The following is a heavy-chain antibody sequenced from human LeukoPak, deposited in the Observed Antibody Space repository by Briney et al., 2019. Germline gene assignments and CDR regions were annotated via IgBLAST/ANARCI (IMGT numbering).Heavy chain of an antibody. J-gene: IGHJ5*02. CDR2: IIPIFGTA. CDR1: GGTFSSYA. V-gene: IGHV1-69*06. CDR3: ARDYGDYEYNWFDP. Sequence: GASVKVSCKASGGTFSSYAISWVRQAPGQGLEWMGGIIPIFGTANYAQKFQGRVTITADKSTSTAYMELSSLRSEDTAVYYCARDYGDYEYNWFDPWGQGTLVTVSS. D-gene: IGHD4-17*01.